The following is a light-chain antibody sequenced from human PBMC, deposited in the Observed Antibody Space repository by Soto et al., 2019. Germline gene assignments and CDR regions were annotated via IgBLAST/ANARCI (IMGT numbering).Light chain of an antibody. CDR1: QSVSSN. J-gene: IGKJ2*01. CDR3: QQYNTWPPKYT. V-gene: IGKV3-15*01. CDR2: GAS. Sequence: EIVMTQFPAILSVSPGERATVSWRPSQSVSSNLAWYQQKPGQAPRLLIYGASTRATGIPARFSGSGSGTECTLSISSLQSEDFAVYYCQQYNTWPPKYTFGQGTKLEIK.